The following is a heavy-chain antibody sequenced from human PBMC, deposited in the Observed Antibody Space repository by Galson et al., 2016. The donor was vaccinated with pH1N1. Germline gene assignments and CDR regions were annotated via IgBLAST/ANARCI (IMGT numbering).Heavy chain of an antibody. D-gene: IGHD2-2*01. Sequence: SVKVSCKASGGTFSKYGISWVRQAPGQGLEWLGGIIRMFGTPNYAQEFQGRVTITADESTRTAYMELSSLRSEDTAVYYCATGDLGVVPAATSWFDPWGQGTLVSVSS. CDR2: IIRMFGTP. V-gene: IGHV1-69*13. CDR1: GGTFSKYG. J-gene: IGHJ5*02. CDR3: ATGDLGVVPAATSWFDP.